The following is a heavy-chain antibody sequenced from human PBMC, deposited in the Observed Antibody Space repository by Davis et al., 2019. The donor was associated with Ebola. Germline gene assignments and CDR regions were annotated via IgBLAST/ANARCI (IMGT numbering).Heavy chain of an antibody. CDR1: GYTFTSYY. Sequence: ASVKVSCKASGYTFTSYYMHWVRQAPGQGLEWMGIINPSGGSTSYAQKFQGRVTMTRDTSTNTAYMELRSLRSDDTAVYYCARDLMSWSCGDDCSNLDHWGQGTLVSVSS. V-gene: IGHV1-46*01. CDR3: ARDLMSWSCGDDCSNLDH. J-gene: IGHJ4*02. CDR2: INPSGGST. D-gene: IGHD2-21*01.